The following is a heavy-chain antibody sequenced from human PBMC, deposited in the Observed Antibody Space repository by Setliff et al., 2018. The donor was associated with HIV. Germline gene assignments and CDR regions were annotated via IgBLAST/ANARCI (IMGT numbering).Heavy chain of an antibody. CDR3: ASRVYYYDSNNFLREEGFDP. Sequence: SETLSLTCTVSGGSASNSRYYWAWIRQPPGKGLEYIGSIHYNGKTYYNPSLKSRVTISIDTSKNQFSLNLTSVTAADTAVHYCASRVYYYDSNNFLREEGFDPWGQGTLVTVSS. V-gene: IGHV4-39*01. CDR1: GGSASNSRYY. D-gene: IGHD3-22*01. CDR2: IHYNGKT. J-gene: IGHJ5*02.